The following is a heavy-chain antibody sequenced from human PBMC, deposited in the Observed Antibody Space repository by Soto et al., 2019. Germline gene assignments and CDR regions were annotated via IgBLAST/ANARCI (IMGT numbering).Heavy chain of an antibody. J-gene: IGHJ4*02. CDR3: ARNGYYAIDY. D-gene: IGHD3-22*01. Sequence: QVQLQESGPGLVEPSGTLSLTCAVSGDSISSSSWWRWVRQPPGKGLEWIGEFYHSGGTNYNPSLQRRVTISIDKSKNHFSLKVSSVTVADTAIYYCARNGYYAIDYWGQRTLVTVSS. CDR1: GDSISSSSW. CDR2: FYHSGGT. V-gene: IGHV4-4*02.